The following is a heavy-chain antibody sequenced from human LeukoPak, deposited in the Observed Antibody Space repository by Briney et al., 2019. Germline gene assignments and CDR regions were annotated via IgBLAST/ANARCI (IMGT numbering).Heavy chain of an antibody. V-gene: IGHV4-31*03. Sequence: PSETLSLTCTVSGGSISSGGYYWSWIRQHPGKGLEWIGYIYYSGSTYYNPSLKSRVTISVDTSKNQFSLKLSSVTAADTAVYYCARSFDRSGYYYLVPAFDIWGQGTKVTVSS. D-gene: IGHD3-22*01. CDR1: GGSISSGGYY. CDR3: ARSFDRSGYYYLVPAFDI. J-gene: IGHJ3*02. CDR2: IYYSGST.